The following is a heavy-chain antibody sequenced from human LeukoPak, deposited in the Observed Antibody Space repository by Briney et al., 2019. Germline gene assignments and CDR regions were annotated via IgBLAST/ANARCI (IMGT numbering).Heavy chain of an antibody. CDR3: AKEAHSSSWYGRGEFDY. V-gene: IGHV3-30*04. CDR2: ISYDGSNK. D-gene: IGHD6-13*01. Sequence: PGGSLRLSCTVSGFTVSSNSMSWVRQAPGKGLEWVAVISYDGSNKYYADSVKGRFTISRDNSKNTLYLQMNSLRAEDTAVYYCAKEAHSSSWYGRGEFDYWGQGTLVTVSS. CDR1: GFTVSSNS. J-gene: IGHJ4*02.